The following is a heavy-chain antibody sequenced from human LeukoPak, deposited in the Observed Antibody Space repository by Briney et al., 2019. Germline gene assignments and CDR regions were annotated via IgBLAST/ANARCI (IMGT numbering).Heavy chain of an antibody. CDR1: GGSISSSSYY. V-gene: IGHV4-39*01. J-gene: IGHJ4*02. CDR2: IYYSGST. D-gene: IGHD1-26*01. Sequence: SETLSLTCTVSGGSISSSSYYWGWIRQPPGKGLEWIGSIYYSGSTYYNPSLKSRVTISVDTSKNQFSLKLSSVTAADTAVYYCARHGILLRARFFDYWGQGTLVTVSS. CDR3: ARHGILLRARFFDY.